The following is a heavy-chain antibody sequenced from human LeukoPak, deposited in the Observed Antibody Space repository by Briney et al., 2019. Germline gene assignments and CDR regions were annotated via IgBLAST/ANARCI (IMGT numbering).Heavy chain of an antibody. V-gene: IGHV3-48*03. J-gene: IGHJ3*02. D-gene: IGHD3-10*01. CDR3: ASPYGSGSYYDAFDI. CDR2: ISSSGSTI. CDR1: GFTFSSYE. Sequence: GGSLRLSCAASGFTFSSYEMNWVRQAPGKGLEWVSYISSSGSTIYYADSVKGRFTISRDNAKNSLYLQMNGLRAEDTAVYYCASPYGSGSYYDAFDIWGQGTMVTVSS.